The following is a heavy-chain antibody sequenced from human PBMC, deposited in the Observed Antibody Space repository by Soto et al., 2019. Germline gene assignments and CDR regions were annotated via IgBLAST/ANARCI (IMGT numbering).Heavy chain of an antibody. CDR2: INHSGST. Sequence: LSLTCAVYGGSFSGCYFSWIRHPAVKWLDWIGEINHSGSTNYNPSLKSRVTISVDTSKNQFSLKLSSVTAADTAVYYCARGTKIRFLEWLHKSGYYGMDVWGQGTTVTVSS. J-gene: IGHJ6*02. CDR3: ARGTKIRFLEWLHKSGYYGMDV. D-gene: IGHD3-3*01. V-gene: IGHV4-34*01. CDR1: GGSFSGCY.